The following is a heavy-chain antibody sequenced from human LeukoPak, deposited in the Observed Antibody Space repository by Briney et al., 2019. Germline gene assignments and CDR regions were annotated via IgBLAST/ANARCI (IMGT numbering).Heavy chain of an antibody. D-gene: IGHD3-22*01. V-gene: IGHV1-18*01. J-gene: IGHJ4*02. CDR2: ISAYNGNT. CDR1: GYTFTSYG. CDR3: ARSGDSSGCYYGERY. Sequence: GASVTVSCTASGYTFTSYGISWVRQAPGQGLEWMGWISAYNGNTNYAQKLQGRVTMTTDTSTSTAYMELRSLRSDDTAVYYCARSGDSSGCYYGERYWGQGTLVTVSS.